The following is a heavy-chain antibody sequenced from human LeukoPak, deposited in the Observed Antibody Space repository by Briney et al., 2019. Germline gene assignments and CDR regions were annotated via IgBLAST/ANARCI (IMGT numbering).Heavy chain of an antibody. CDR3: ARASGDGPLFDY. Sequence: GGSLRLSCAASGFTFSDYYMSWVRQAPGKGLEWVSYISSGGSTIYYADSVKGRFTISRDNAKNSLYLQMNSLRAEDTAVYYCARASGDGPLFDYWGQGTPVTVSS. CDR2: ISSGGSTI. J-gene: IGHJ4*02. V-gene: IGHV3-11*01. D-gene: IGHD7-27*01. CDR1: GFTFSDYY.